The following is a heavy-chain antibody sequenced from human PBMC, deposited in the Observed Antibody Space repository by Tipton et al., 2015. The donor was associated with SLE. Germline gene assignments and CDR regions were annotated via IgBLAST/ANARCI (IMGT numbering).Heavy chain of an antibody. V-gene: IGHV4-61*08. D-gene: IGHD6-19*01. CDR2: IYYSGST. Sequence: LRLSCTVSGGSISSGDYYWSWIRQPPGKGLEWIGYIYYSGSTNYNPSLKSRVTISVDTSKNQFSLKLSSVTAADTAVYYCARDTGEAVAYWSQGTLVTVSS. J-gene: IGHJ4*02. CDR1: GGSISSGDYY. CDR3: ARDTGEAVAY.